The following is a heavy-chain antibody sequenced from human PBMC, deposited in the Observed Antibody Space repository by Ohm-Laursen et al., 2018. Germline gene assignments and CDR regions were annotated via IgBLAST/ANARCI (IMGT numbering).Heavy chain of an antibody. D-gene: IGHD5-18*01. CDR1: GFTFDDYA. V-gene: IGHV3-49*03. CDR3: SRDRSAMRAKKGFDY. CDR2: IKGNDFGGTT. Sequence: SLRLSCAASGFTFDDYAINWFCLRPGTGLGRVGFIKGNDFGGTTEYAASVKGRFIISMDDSKSIAYLQMSSLKTEDTAFYFCSRDRSAMRAKKGFDYWGQGTLVTVSS. J-gene: IGHJ4*02.